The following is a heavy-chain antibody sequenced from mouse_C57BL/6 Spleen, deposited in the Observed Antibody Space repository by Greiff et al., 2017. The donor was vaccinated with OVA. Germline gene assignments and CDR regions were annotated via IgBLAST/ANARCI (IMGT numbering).Heavy chain of an antibody. CDR3: TTQAGAY. CDR1: GYTFTDYE. D-gene: IGHD3-2*02. V-gene: IGHV1-15*01. CDR2: IDPETGGT. J-gene: IGHJ3*01. Sequence: QVQLQQPGAELVRPGASVTLSCKASGYTFTDYEMHWVKQTPVHGLEWIGAIDPETGGTAYNQKFKGKAILTADKSSSTAYMELRSLTSEDSAVYYCTTQAGAYWGQGTLVTVSA.